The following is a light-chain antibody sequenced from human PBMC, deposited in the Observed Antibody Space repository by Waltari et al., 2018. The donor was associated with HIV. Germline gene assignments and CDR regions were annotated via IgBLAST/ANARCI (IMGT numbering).Light chain of an antibody. J-gene: IGLJ3*02. V-gene: IGLV1-44*01. CDR1: TSNIGIKT. CDR2: GNY. CDR3: ASWDASLNGWV. Sequence: QSVVTQPPSVSGTPGQTVTISCSGSTSNIGIKTVNWYQHLPGTAPKRLIYGNYQRPSGVPGRFSASKSGTSASLAISGLQSEDEADYYCASWDASLNGWVFGGGTKLTVL.